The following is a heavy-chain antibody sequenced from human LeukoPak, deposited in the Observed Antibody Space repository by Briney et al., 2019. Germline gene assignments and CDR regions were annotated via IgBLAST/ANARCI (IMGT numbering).Heavy chain of an antibody. V-gene: IGHV3-23*01. CDR3: AKENYGDSTGGRFQH. Sequence: GGSLRLSCAASGFTLSSYAMSWVRQAPGKGLEWVSVISGSGGSTYYADSVKGRFTVSRDNSKNTLYLQMSSLRAEDTAVYYCAKENYGDSTGGRFQHWGQGTLVTVSS. CDR1: GFTLSSYA. CDR2: ISGSGGST. J-gene: IGHJ1*01. D-gene: IGHD4-17*01.